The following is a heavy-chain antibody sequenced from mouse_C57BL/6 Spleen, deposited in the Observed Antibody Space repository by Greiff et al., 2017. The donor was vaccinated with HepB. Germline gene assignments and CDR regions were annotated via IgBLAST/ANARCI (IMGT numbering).Heavy chain of an antibody. J-gene: IGHJ2*01. Sequence: QVQLQQPGAELVKHGAPVKVSCQASGYTFNSYWMHLVQQRPGQGLEWIGRIHPSVSDTNYNQKFTGKATLTVDKSSSTAYMQLSSLTSEDSAVYYCAIERYGYDEEGYFDYWGQGTTLTVSS. V-gene: IGHV1-74*01. CDR3: AIERYGYDEEGYFDY. CDR2: IHPSVSDT. CDR1: GYTFNSYW. D-gene: IGHD2-2*01.